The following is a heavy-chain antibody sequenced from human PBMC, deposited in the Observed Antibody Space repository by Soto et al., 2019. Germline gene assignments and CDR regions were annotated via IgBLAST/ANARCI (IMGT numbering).Heavy chain of an antibody. J-gene: IGHJ4*02. V-gene: IGHV3-23*01. CDR2: ISGSGGST. D-gene: IGHD3-3*01. CDR3: AKASSELYYDFWSGYYYPYYFDY. CDR1: GFTFSSYA. Sequence: PGGSLRLSCAASGFTFSSYAMSWVRQAPGKGLEWVSAISGSGGSTYYADSVKGRFTISRDNSKNTLYLQMNSLRAEDTAVYYCAKASSELYYDFWSGYYYPYYFDYWGQGTLVIVSS.